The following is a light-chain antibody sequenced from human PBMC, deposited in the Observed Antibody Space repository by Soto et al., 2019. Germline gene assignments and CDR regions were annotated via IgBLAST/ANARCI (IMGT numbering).Light chain of an antibody. CDR1: QSVSSS. V-gene: IGKV3-15*01. CDR3: QQYNNWWT. Sequence: EVVMTQSPATRSMSPGERATLSCRASQSVSSSLAWYQQKPGQAPRLLIYGVSTRATGIQDRFSGSGSETEFTLNLISLPAEDFPIYYWQQYNNWWTFGQGTKVEIK. J-gene: IGKJ1*01. CDR2: GVS.